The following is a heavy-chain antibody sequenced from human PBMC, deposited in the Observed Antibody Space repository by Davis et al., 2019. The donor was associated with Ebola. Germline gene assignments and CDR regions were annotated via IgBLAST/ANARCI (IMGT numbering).Heavy chain of an antibody. CDR3: AKGYDILTGYYLDY. CDR1: GFILYDYT. Sequence: GVSLRLLCAPSGFILYDYTMHWVRQAPGEGLVWFSLISWEGGSTYYADSVKGRFTISRDNSKNSLYLQMNSLRTEDTALYYCAKGYDILTGYYLDYWGQGTLVTVSS. CDR2: ISWEGGST. V-gene: IGHV3-43*01. J-gene: IGHJ4*02. D-gene: IGHD3-9*01.